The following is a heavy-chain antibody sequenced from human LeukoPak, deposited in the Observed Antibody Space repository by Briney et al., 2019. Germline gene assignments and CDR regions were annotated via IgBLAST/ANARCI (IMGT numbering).Heavy chain of an antibody. CDR1: GFTFSSYA. V-gene: IGHV3-30*01. D-gene: IGHD6-19*01. J-gene: IGHJ4*02. CDR3: ARTPPARLALDY. CDR2: ISYDGSNK. Sequence: GGSLRLSCAASGFTFSSYAMHWVRQAPGKGLERVAVISYDGSNKYYADSVKGRFTIFRDNSKNTLYLQMNSLRAEDTAVYYCARTPPARLALDYWGQGTLVTVSS.